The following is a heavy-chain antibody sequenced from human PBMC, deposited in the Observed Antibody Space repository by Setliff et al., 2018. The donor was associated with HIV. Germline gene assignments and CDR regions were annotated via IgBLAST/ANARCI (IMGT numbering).Heavy chain of an antibody. CDR2: AFYSDNT. J-gene: IGHJ3*02. CDR3: ARRWGDILTGPDTFDI. D-gene: IGHD3-9*01. CDR1: GGSISSGTYY. Sequence: SETLSLTCIVSGGSISSGTYYWGWIRQPPGKGLEYIGSAFYSDNTYYKPSLKNRVTISVDTSKNQFSLKLSSVTAADTAMYYCARRWGDILTGPDTFDIWGQGTMVTVSS. V-gene: IGHV4-39*07.